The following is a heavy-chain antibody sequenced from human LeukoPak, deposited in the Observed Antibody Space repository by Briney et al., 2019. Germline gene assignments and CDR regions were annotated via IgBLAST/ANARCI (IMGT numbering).Heavy chain of an antibody. J-gene: IGHJ4*02. V-gene: IGHV7-4-1*01. Sequence: GASVKVSCKASGYTFTNYALNWVRQAPGQGLEWMGWINTNTGNPTYAQGFTGRFVFSLDTAVSTAYLQIDSLRPEDTAVYYCARVGGGGYCSDGTCYPTYWGQGTLVTVSS. D-gene: IGHD2-15*01. CDR2: INTNTGNP. CDR1: GYTFTNYA. CDR3: ARVGGGGYCSDGTCYPTY.